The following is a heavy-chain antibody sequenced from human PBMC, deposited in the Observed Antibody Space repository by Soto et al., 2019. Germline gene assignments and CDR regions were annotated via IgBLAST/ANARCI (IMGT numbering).Heavy chain of an antibody. D-gene: IGHD3-10*01. CDR1: GFTFSSYA. Sequence: PGGSLRLSCAASGFTFSSYAMHWVRQAPGKGLEWVAVISYDGSNKYYADSVKGRFTISRDNSKNTLYLQMNSLRAEDTAVYYCARAVRGLYYYYGMDVWGQGTTVTVSS. CDR3: ARAVRGLYYYYGMDV. CDR2: ISYDGSNK. J-gene: IGHJ6*02. V-gene: IGHV3-30-3*01.